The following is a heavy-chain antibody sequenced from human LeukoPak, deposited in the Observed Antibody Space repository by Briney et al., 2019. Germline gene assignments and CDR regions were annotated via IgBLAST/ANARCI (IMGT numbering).Heavy chain of an antibody. V-gene: IGHV4-39*01. CDR3: ARRRGMTTIDY. Sequence: SETLSLTCTVSGGSISSSSYYWGWIRQPPGKGLEWIGSIYYSGSTYYNPSLKSRVTISVDTSKNQFSLKLSSVTAADTAVYYCARRRGMTTIDYWGQGTLVTVSS. CDR1: GGSISSSSYY. J-gene: IGHJ4*02. CDR2: IYYSGST. D-gene: IGHD4-17*01.